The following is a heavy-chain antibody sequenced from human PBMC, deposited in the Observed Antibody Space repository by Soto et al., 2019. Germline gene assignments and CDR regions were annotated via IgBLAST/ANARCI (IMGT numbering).Heavy chain of an antibody. J-gene: IGHJ4*02. CDR1: GGSFSLYY. CDR2: INDSGST. V-gene: IGHV4-34*01. Sequence: QVQLQQWGAGLLKPSETLSLNCVVYGGSFSLYYWSWLRQPPGKGLEWIGEINDSGSTNYNPSLKSRVTISIDTSKNQFYLKLRSVTAADTAVYFCARGFSHWGQGTLVTVSS. CDR3: ARGFSH.